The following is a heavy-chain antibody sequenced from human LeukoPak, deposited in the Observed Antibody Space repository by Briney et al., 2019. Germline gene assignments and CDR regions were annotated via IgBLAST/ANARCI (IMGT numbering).Heavy chain of an antibody. CDR1: GYTFTSYD. V-gene: IGHV1-8*01. CDR2: MNPNSGNT. Sequence: ASVKVSCKASGYTFTSYDINWVRQATGQGLEWMGWMNPNSGNTGYAQKFQGRVTITRNTSISTAYMELSSLRSEDTAVYYCARGLIVRRPYYYMDVWGKGTTVTVSS. D-gene: IGHD1-1*01. J-gene: IGHJ6*03. CDR3: ARGLIVRRPYYYMDV.